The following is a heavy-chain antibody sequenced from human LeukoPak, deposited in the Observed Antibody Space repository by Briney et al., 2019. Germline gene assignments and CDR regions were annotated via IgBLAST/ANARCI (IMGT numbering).Heavy chain of an antibody. D-gene: IGHD3/OR15-3a*01. CDR2: IRQDGSEK. CDR3: AGVRGSKSSDWAFDY. CDR1: GFTFSSYW. Sequence: GGSLRLSCAASGFTFSSYWMSWVRQAPGKGPEWVTNIRQDGSEKYYVGSVKGRFTISRDNAKNSLYLQMNSLRAEDTAVYYCAGVRGSKSSDWAFDYWGQGTLVTVSS. V-gene: IGHV3-7*01. J-gene: IGHJ4*02.